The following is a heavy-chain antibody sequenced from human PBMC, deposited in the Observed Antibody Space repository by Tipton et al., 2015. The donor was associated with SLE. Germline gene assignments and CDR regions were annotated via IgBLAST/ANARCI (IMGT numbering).Heavy chain of an antibody. CDR3: ARGVSGYYFYSYMDV. CDR1: GDSISRGSYY. D-gene: IGHD3-16*01. Sequence: TLSLTCTVSGDSISRGSYYWSWIRQSAGKGLEWLGYIDHSGSTKCNPSLRSRVTISVDTSKNQFSLNLSSVTAADTAVYYCARGVSGYYFYSYMDVWGKGTTVTISS. V-gene: IGHV4-61*10. J-gene: IGHJ6*03. CDR2: IDHSGST.